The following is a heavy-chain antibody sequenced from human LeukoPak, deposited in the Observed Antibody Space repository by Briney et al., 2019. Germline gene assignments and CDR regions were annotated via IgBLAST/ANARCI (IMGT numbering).Heavy chain of an antibody. CDR2: ISPSGDWT. J-gene: IGHJ4*02. Sequence: HTGGSLRLSCAASGFTFNNHPMHWVRQASGKRLEYVSAISPSGDWTWYADSVKGRFTISRDNSKNTLYPQMNSLRAEDTAVYYCASSIAAAGNSPRGYFDYWGQGTLVTVSS. CDR1: GFTFNNHP. V-gene: IGHV3-64*04. D-gene: IGHD6-13*01. CDR3: ASSIAAAGNSPRGYFDY.